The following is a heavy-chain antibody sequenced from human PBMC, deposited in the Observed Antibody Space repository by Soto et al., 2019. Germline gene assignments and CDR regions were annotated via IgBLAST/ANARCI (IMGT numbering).Heavy chain of an antibody. J-gene: IGHJ4*02. CDR2: IYYSGRT. Sequence: QVQLQESGPGLVKPTQTLSLTCNVSGGSINSAGYYWSWIRQHPRKGLEWIGYIYYSGRTYYNPSLKSRVTISIDTSMPQFSLTLSSVTAADTAVYYCARFQTLFGIINVCDYWGQGTLVTVSS. V-gene: IGHV4-31*03. CDR1: GGSINSAGYY. CDR3: ARFQTLFGIINVCDY. D-gene: IGHD3-3*01.